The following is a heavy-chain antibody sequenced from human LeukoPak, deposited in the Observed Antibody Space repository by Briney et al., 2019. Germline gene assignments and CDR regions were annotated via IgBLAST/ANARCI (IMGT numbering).Heavy chain of an antibody. D-gene: IGHD4-17*01. J-gene: IGHJ5*02. CDR3: AKAAYGDYVNWFDP. V-gene: IGHV3-23*01. CDR1: GLTISINY. CDR2: IAATSGST. Sequence: GGSLRLSCAASGLTISINYMSWVRQAPGKGLEWVSSIAATSGSTFYADSVKGRFTISRDNSKNTLYLQMNSLRAEDTALYYCAKAAYGDYVNWFDPWGQGTLVTVSS.